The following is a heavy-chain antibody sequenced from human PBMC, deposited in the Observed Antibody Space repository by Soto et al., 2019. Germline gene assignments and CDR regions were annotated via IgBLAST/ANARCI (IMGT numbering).Heavy chain of an antibody. D-gene: IGHD2-2*03. CDR1: GFSFSDHY. CDR2: TRNKGNSYTT. V-gene: IGHV3-72*01. Sequence: GGSLRLSCAASGFSFSDHYMDWVRQAPGKGLEWVGRTRNKGNSYTTEYAASVKGRFTISRDDSKNSLYLQMNSLKTEDTAVYYCARGGYCRSSSCSNFDYWGQGTLVTVSS. CDR3: ARGGYCRSSSCSNFDY. J-gene: IGHJ4*02.